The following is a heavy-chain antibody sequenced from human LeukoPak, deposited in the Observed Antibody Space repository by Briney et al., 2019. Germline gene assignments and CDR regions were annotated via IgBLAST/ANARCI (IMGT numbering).Heavy chain of an antibody. J-gene: IGHJ6*04. CDR2: IIPIFGTA. D-gene: IGHD2-8*02. CDR1: GSTFSSYA. V-gene: IGHV1-69*13. CDR3: ARGSPLLSHYYGMDV. Sequence: SVKVSCKASGSTFSSYAISWVRQAPGQGLEWMGGIIPIFGTANYAQKFQGRVTITADESTSTAYMELSSLRSEDTAVYYCARGSPLLSHYYGMDVWGKGTTVTVSS.